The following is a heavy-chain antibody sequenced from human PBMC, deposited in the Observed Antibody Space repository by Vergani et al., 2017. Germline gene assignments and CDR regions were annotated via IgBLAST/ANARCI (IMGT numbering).Heavy chain of an antibody. CDR1: GFTFSTYA. J-gene: IGHJ4*02. CDR2: LTGGGGST. CDR3: AKHFRGWSIDY. D-gene: IGHD3-3*01. V-gene: IGHV3-23*01. Sequence: EVQLLESGGSLKQPGGSVRLSCAASGFTFSTYAMHWVRQAPGKGLEWVSALTGGGGSTYYADSFKGRFIISSDNSRDTLYLQMNSLRTDDTATYYCAKHFRGWSIDYWGQGTQVIVSS.